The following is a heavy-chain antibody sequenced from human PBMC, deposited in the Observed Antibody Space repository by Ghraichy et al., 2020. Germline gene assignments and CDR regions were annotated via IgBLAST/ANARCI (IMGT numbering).Heavy chain of an antibody. CDR2: IKQDGSEK. V-gene: IGHV3-7*03. D-gene: IGHD3-22*01. CDR1: GFTFSSYW. J-gene: IGHJ3*02. CDR3: ARVITMIPGAFDI. Sequence: GGSLRLSCAASGFTFSSYWMSWVRQAPGKGLEWVANIKQDGSEKYYVDSVKGRFTISRDNAKNSLYLQMNSLRAEDTAVYYCARVITMIPGAFDIWGQGTMVTVSS.